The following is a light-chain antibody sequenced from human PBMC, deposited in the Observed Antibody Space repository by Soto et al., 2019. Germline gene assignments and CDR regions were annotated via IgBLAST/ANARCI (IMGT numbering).Light chain of an antibody. J-gene: IGKJ4*01. CDR2: DAS. CDR1: QSVSSS. CDR3: QQRSNWPALT. V-gene: IGKV3-11*01. Sequence: EIVLTQSPATLSLSPGERATLSCRASQSVSSSLAWYQQKPGQAPRLLIYDASNRATGIPARFSGSGSGTDFTLTISSLEPEDFGVYYCQQRSNWPALTFGGGTKVEIK.